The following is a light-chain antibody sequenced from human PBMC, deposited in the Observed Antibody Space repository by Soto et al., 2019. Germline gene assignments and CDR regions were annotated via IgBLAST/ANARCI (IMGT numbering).Light chain of an antibody. CDR1: QNIDMY. V-gene: IGKV1-5*03. CDR2: RAS. Sequence: DIQMTQSPSTLSASAGDRVTITCRASQNIDMYLAWYQQKPGQAPSLLIYRASSLQSGVTSRFSGSGSGTEFTLTISSLQRDDFATYYCQQSITYPWTFGQGTKVDIK. CDR3: QQSITYPWT. J-gene: IGKJ1*01.